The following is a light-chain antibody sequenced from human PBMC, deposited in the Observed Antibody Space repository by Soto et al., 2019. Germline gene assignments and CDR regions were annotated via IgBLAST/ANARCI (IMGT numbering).Light chain of an antibody. Sequence: EIIFTQSPDTLSLSPGERATLSCRASQTVSSNYLAWCQQRPGKAPRLLIYGASTRAAGIPDRFSGSGSGTDFTLTITRLEPEDSAVYFCQQYTGPPTTFGQGTRLEIK. CDR3: QQYTGPPTT. J-gene: IGKJ5*01. CDR1: QTVSSNY. CDR2: GAS. V-gene: IGKV3-20*01.